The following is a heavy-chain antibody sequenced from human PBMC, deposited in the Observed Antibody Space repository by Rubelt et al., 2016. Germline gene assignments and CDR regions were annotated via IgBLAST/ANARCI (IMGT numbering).Heavy chain of an antibody. Sequence: EVQLVESGGGLVQPGGSLRLSCAASGFTFSYYYMSGVRQAPGKGLEWVSYISSSSSTIYYADSVKGRFTISRDKAKNPLYLQMNSLRAEETAVYYCARDSGYSSGWYVDYWGQGTLVTVSS. CDR2: ISSSSSTI. J-gene: IGHJ4*02. V-gene: IGHV3-48*01. CDR3: ARDSGYSSGWYVDY. CDR1: GFTFSYYY. D-gene: IGHD6-19*01.